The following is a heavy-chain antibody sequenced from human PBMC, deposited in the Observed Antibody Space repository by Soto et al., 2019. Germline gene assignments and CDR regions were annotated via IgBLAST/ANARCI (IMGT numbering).Heavy chain of an antibody. CDR2: INHSGSN. V-gene: IGHV4-34*01. CDR1: GGSFSTYY. D-gene: IGHD3-9*01. Sequence: SETLSLTCVVSGGSFSTYYYKWIRQSPGKGLEWIGEINHSGSNNYSPSLKSRVTMSLDTSKNQFSLKLTSVTAADTAVYYCARGGSNDWQVAFDIWGQGTMVTVSS. J-gene: IGHJ3*02. CDR3: ARGGSNDWQVAFDI.